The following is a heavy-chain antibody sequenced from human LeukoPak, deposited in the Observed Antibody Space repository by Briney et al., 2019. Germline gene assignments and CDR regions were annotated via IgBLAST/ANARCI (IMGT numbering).Heavy chain of an antibody. CDR2: ISWNSGSI. CDR1: GFTFDDYA. CDR3: AKGSIAVAGTFGYYFDY. Sequence: GGSLRLSCAASGFTFDDYAMHWVRQAPGNGLEWVSGISWNSGSIGYADSVKGRFTISRDNAKNSLYLQMNSLRAEDTALYYCAKGSIAVAGTFGYYFDYWGQETLVTVSS. J-gene: IGHJ4*02. V-gene: IGHV3-9*01. D-gene: IGHD6-19*01.